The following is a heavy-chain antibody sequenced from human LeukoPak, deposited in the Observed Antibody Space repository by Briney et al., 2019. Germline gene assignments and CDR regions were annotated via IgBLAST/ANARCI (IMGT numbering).Heavy chain of an antibody. Sequence: GGSLRLSCAASGFTFSSYAMSWLRQAPGKGLEWVSAISGSGGSTYYADSVKGRFTISRYNSKNTLYLQMNSLRAEDTAVYYCANTHRDYGDENFDYWGQGTLVTVSS. CDR3: ANTHRDYGDENFDY. J-gene: IGHJ4*02. V-gene: IGHV3-23*01. D-gene: IGHD4-17*01. CDR1: GFTFSSYA. CDR2: ISGSGGST.